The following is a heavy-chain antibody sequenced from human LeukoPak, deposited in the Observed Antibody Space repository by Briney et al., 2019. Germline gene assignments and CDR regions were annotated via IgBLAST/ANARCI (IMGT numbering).Heavy chain of an antibody. D-gene: IGHD6-19*01. CDR2: TYYSGST. CDR3: ARRGWGSGWLGQDTSWYFDL. J-gene: IGHJ2*01. Sequence: SETLSLTCTVPGGSISKSSYYWGWIRQPPGKGLEWIGSTYYSGSTYYNPSLKSRVTIFVDTSKSQFSLNLSSVTAADTAVYYCARRGWGSGWLGQDTSWYFDLWGRGTPATVSS. V-gene: IGHV4-39*01. CDR1: GGSISKSSYY.